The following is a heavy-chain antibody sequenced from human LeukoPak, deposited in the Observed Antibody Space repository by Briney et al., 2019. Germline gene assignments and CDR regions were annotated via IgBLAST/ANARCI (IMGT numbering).Heavy chain of an antibody. CDR2: IYYSGST. D-gene: IGHD1-26*01. V-gene: IGHV4-39*07. J-gene: IGHJ4*02. CDR1: GGSISSSSYY. CDR3: ARVPIYPGSYFTLYFFDY. Sequence: SETLSLTCTVSGGSISSSSYYWGWIRQPPGKGLEWIGSIYYSGSTYYNPSLKSRVTISVDTSKNQFSLKLSSVTAADTAVYYCARVPIYPGSYFTLYFFDYWGQGTLVTVSS.